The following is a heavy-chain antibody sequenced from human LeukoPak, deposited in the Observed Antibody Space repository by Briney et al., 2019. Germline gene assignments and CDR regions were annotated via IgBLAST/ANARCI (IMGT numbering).Heavy chain of an antibody. CDR2: IWYDGSNK. CDR3: ANSREPYGMDV. D-gene: IGHD1-14*01. CDR1: GVTFSSYG. J-gene: IGHJ6*02. Sequence: GGALRLSCAASGVTFSSYGMHWVRQAPGKGVEWVAVIWYDGSNKYYADSVKGLFTISRDNSKNPLYLQMNSLRAEDTAVYYCANSREPYGMDVWGQGTTVTVSS. V-gene: IGHV3-30*02.